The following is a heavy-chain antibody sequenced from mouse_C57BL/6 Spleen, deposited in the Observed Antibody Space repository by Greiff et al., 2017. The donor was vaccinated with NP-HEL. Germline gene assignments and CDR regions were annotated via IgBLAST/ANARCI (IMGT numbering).Heavy chain of an antibody. J-gene: IGHJ1*03. CDR2: IYPGDGDT. CDR3: ARDSKPRYFDV. V-gene: IGHV1-82*01. Sequence: VQLQQSGPELVKPGASVKISCKASGYAFSSSWMNWVKQRPGKGLEWIGRIYPGDGDTNYNGKFKGKATLTADKSSSTAYMQLSSLTSEDSAVYFCARDSKPRYFDVWGTGTTVTVSS. CDR1: GYAFSSSW.